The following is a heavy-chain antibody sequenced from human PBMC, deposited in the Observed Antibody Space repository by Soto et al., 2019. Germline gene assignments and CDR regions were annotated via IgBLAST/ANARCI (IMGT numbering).Heavy chain of an antibody. J-gene: IGHJ6*02. D-gene: IGHD3-3*01. V-gene: IGHV3-48*03. Sequence: LRLSCAASGFTFSSYEMNWVRQAPGKGLEWGSYISSSGSTIYYADSVKGRFTISRDNAKNSLYLQMNSLRAEDTADYYCARDLRDGIFGTPRNYYYGMDVWGQGTTVTGSS. CDR3: ARDLRDGIFGTPRNYYYGMDV. CDR2: ISSSGSTI. CDR1: GFTFSSYE.